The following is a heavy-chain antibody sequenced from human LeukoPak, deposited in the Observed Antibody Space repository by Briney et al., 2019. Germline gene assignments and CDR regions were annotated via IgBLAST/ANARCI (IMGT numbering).Heavy chain of an antibody. Sequence: SVNVSFKGSVYTFTSYGISWVRQAPGQGLEWMGWICAYSGNTNYAQKLQGRVTMTTDTSTSTAYLELSSLRSDDTAVYYCARDDRSGRYYGFFDSWGQGTLVTVSS. CDR3: ARDDRSGRYYGFFDS. J-gene: IGHJ4*02. V-gene: IGHV1-18*01. CDR2: ICAYSGNT. D-gene: IGHD1-26*01. CDR1: VYTFTSYG.